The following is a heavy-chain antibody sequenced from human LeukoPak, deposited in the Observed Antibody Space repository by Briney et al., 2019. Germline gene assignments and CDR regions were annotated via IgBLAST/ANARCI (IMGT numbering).Heavy chain of an antibody. V-gene: IGHV1-18*01. Sequence: ASVKVSCKASGYTFTNFGISWVRQAPGQGLEWMGWISVHKGDTNYAQILQGRATMTTDTSTSTAYMELRSLRSDDTAVYYCARAGGWARGDYKADAFDIWGQGTMVTVSS. CDR2: ISVHKGDT. J-gene: IGHJ3*02. CDR1: GYTFTNFG. CDR3: ARAGGWARGDYKADAFDI. D-gene: IGHD6-19*01.